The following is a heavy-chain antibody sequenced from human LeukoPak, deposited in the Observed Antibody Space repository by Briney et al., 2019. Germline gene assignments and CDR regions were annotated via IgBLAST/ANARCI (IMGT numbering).Heavy chain of an antibody. CDR1: GFTFSSYA. D-gene: IGHD3-10*01. CDR3: AKEVVLLWLGAPYGFDP. Sequence: PGGSLRLSCAASGFTFSSYAISWVRQAPGRGLEWVSAISGSGGSTYYADSVKGRFTISRDNSKNTLYLQMNSLRAEDTAVYYCAKEVVLLWLGAPYGFDPWGQGTLVTVSS. CDR2: ISGSGGST. V-gene: IGHV3-23*01. J-gene: IGHJ5*02.